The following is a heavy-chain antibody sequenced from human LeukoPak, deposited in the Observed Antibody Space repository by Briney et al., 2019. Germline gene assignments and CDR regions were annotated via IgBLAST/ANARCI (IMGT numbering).Heavy chain of an antibody. J-gene: IGHJ3*02. CDR3: AREDPTGTTSDAFDI. Sequence: GESLKISCKGSGYSFTNYWIGWVRQMPGKGLEWMGVIYPGDSDTRYSPSFQGQVTISADKSIDTAYLQWSSLKASDTAMYYCAREDPTGTTSDAFDIWGQGTMVTVSS. D-gene: IGHD1-7*01. CDR2: IYPGDSDT. V-gene: IGHV5-51*01. CDR1: GYSFTNYW.